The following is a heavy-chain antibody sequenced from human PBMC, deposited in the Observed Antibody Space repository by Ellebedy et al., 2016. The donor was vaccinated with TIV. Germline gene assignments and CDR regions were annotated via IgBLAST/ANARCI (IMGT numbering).Heavy chain of an antibody. Sequence: PGGSLRLSCTVSGGSISRSSYYWGWIRQPPGEGLEWIGNIYYSGNTDYNPSLKSRVTITVDTSKNQFSLKLRSVTAADTAVYYCARNPPTYNWVDSWGQGTLVTVSS. J-gene: IGHJ5*01. CDR1: GGSISRSSYY. CDR3: ARNPPTYNWVDS. CDR2: IYYSGNT. V-gene: IGHV4-39*01.